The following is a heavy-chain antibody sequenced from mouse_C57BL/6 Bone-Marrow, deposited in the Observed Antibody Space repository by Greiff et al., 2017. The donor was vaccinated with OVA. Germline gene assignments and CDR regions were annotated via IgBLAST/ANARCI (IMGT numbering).Heavy chain of an antibody. CDR2: INPSNGGT. CDR3: ARRGTRSSYDYAMDY. CDR1: GYTFTSYW. D-gene: IGHD1-1*01. Sequence: QVQLQQSGTELVKPGASVKLSCKASGYTFTSYWMHWVKQRPGPGLEWIGNINPSNGGTNYNEKFKSKATLTVDKSSSTAYMQLSSLTSEDSAVYYCARRGTRSSYDYAMDYWGQGTSVTVSS. V-gene: IGHV1-53*01. J-gene: IGHJ4*01.